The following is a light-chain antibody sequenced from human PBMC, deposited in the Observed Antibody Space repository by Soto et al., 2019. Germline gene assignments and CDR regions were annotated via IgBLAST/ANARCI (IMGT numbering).Light chain of an antibody. Sequence: QSVLTQPHSVSAAPGQTVTISCSGSSSNIGNNYVSWYQQLPGTAPKLLINDNDKRPSGIPDRFCGSKSGTSATLGITGLQTGDGADYFCGTWNSGLSVVLFGGGTKLTVL. CDR2: DND. CDR3: GTWNSGLSVVL. V-gene: IGLV1-51*01. J-gene: IGLJ2*01. CDR1: SSNIGNNY.